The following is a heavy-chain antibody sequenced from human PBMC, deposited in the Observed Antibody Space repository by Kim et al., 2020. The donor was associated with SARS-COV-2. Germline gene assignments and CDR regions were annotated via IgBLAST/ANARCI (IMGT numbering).Heavy chain of an antibody. CDR1: GYTFTSYA. J-gene: IGHJ5*02. CDR3: ARSKRITIFGVVIPTPNWFEP. CDR2: INAGNGNT. V-gene: IGHV1-3*01. Sequence: ASVKVSCKASGYTFTSYAMHWVRQAPGQRLEWMGWINAGNGNTKYSQKFQGRVTITRDTSASTAYMELSSLRSEDTAVYYCARSKRITIFGVVIPTPNWFEPWGQGTLVTVSS. D-gene: IGHD3-3*01.